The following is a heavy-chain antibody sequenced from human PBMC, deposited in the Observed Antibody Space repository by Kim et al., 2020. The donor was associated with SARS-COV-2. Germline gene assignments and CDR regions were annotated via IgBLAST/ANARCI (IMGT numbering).Heavy chain of an antibody. Sequence: ASVKVSCMASGYTFTGYYMHWVRQAPGQGLEWMGWINPNSGGTNYAQKFQGRVTMTRDTSTSTAYMEVSRLRPDDTAVYYCARPPSSLRYFDWLVDDSGARDYWGQGTLVTVSS. CDR1: GYTFTGYY. J-gene: IGHJ4*02. CDR3: ARPPSSLRYFDWLVDDSGARDY. CDR2: INPNSGGT. D-gene: IGHD3-9*01. V-gene: IGHV1-2*02.